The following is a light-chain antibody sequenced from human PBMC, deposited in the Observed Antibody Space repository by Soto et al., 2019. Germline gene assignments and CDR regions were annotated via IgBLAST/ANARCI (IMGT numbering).Light chain of an antibody. Sequence: DIQMTQSPSSLSASVGDRVIITCRASQGIGSLLGWYQQKPEKAPKRLSYAASSLESGVPSRFGGSGSGTAFTLTIPSLQHEDFATYYCLHHHTYPYTVGQGTVLEIK. CDR3: LHHHTYPYT. CDR2: AAS. J-gene: IGKJ2*01. V-gene: IGKV1-17*01. CDR1: QGIGSL.